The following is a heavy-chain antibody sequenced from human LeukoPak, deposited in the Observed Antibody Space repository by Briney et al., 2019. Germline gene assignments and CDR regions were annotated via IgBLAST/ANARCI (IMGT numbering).Heavy chain of an antibody. J-gene: IGHJ4*02. D-gene: IGHD3-22*01. Sequence: DPGGSLRLSCAVSGITLSNYGMSWVRQAPGKGLEWVAGISDRGGRTNYADSVKGRFTISRDNPKSTLYLQMNSLRAEDTAVYFCAKRGVVIRVILVGFHKEAYYFDSWGQGALVTVSS. CDR2: ISDRGGRT. V-gene: IGHV3-23*01. CDR3: AKRGVVIRVILVGFHKEAYYFDS. CDR1: GITLSNYG.